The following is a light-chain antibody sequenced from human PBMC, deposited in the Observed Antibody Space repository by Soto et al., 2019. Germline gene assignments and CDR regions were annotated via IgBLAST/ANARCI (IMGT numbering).Light chain of an antibody. Sequence: EIVLTQSPATRSLSPGERATLSCGASQSVSNSYLAWYQQKPGLAPRLLIYDASSRATGIPDGFSGSGSGTDLTLTISRLEPEDFAVYYCQLYGSSPPYPFGQGTKLEIK. CDR1: QSVSNSY. J-gene: IGKJ2*01. CDR2: DAS. CDR3: QLYGSSPPYP. V-gene: IGKV3D-20*01.